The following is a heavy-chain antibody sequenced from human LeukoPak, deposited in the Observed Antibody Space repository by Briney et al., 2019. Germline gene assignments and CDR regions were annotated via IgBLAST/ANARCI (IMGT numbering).Heavy chain of an antibody. J-gene: IGHJ4*02. Sequence: GGSLRLSCAASGFTFSSYSMNWVRQAPGKGLEWVSYISSSSSTIYYADSVKGRFTISRDNAKNTLYVQKNSLRAEDTALYYCTSNSGSYIYYFDYWGQGTLVTVSS. V-gene: IGHV3-48*01. D-gene: IGHD1-26*01. CDR2: ISSSSSTI. CDR3: TSNSGSYIYYFDY. CDR1: GFTFSSYS.